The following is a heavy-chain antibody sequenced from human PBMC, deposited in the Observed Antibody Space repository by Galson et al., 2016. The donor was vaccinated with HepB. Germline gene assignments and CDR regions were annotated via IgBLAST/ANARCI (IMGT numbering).Heavy chain of an antibody. Sequence: SLRLSCAASGFTFGRYAMSWVRQAPGKGLEWVSAISGDGGSTYYEGSVQGRFTSSRDRSTNTMYLQMNSLRTDDTAVYYCARFTREWLDRVYYFDYWGQGTLVTVSS. CDR2: ISGDGGST. CDR3: ARFTREWLDRVYYFDY. V-gene: IGHV3-23*01. CDR1: GFTFGRYA. J-gene: IGHJ4*02. D-gene: IGHD6-19*01.